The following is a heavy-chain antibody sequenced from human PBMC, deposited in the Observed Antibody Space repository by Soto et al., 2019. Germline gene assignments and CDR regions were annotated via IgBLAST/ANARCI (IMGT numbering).Heavy chain of an antibody. CDR1: GYTLTELS. V-gene: IGHV1-24*01. J-gene: IGHJ6*02. CDR2: FDPEDGET. D-gene: IGHD3-10*01. Sequence: ASVKVSCKVSGYTLTELSMHWVRQAPGKGLEWMGGFDPEDGETIYAQKFQGRVTIIADKFTPTVYMELTSLTTEDTAVYYCARGDDFDYYYAVDVWGQGATVTVSS. CDR3: ARGDDFDYYYAVDV.